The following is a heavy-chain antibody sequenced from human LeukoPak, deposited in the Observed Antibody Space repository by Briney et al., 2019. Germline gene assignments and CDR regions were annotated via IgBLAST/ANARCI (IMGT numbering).Heavy chain of an antibody. CDR1: GFTFDDYA. CDR3: ARAKPKNMVRGLIMRRESRYYFDY. V-gene: IGHV3-9*01. Sequence: SLRLSCAASGFTFDDYAMHWVRQGPGKGLEWVSGISWNSGSIGYADSVEGRFTISRDNAKNSLYLQMNSLRAEDTAVYYCARAKPKNMVRGLIMRRESRYYFDYWGQGTLVTVSS. CDR2: ISWNSGSI. J-gene: IGHJ4*02. D-gene: IGHD3-10*01.